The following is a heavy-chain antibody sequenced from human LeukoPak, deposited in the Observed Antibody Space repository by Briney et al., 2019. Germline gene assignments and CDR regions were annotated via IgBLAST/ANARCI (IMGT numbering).Heavy chain of an antibody. D-gene: IGHD4-17*01. CDR3: ARDQYGDKAYYYYYYMDV. CDR2: INHSGST. Sequence: PSETLSLTCAVYGGSFSGYYWSWIRQPPGKGLEWIGEINHSGSTNYNPSLKSRVTISVDTSKNQFSLKLSSETAADTAVYYCARDQYGDKAYYYYYYMDVWGKGTTVTVSS. V-gene: IGHV4-34*01. J-gene: IGHJ6*03. CDR1: GGSFSGYY.